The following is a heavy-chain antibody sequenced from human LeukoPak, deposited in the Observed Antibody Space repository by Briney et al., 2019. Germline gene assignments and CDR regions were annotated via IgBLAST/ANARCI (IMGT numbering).Heavy chain of an antibody. V-gene: IGHV1-46*01. J-gene: IGHJ4*02. Sequence: ASVKVSCKASGYTFTSYYMHWVRQAPGQGLEWMGIINPSGGSTSYAQKFQGRVTTTRDTSTSTLYMELSSLTSEDAAVYYCARASGSSAVPFDYWGQGTLVTVSS. CDR3: ARASGSSAVPFDY. CDR1: GYTFTSYY. D-gene: IGHD3-10*01. CDR2: INPSGGST.